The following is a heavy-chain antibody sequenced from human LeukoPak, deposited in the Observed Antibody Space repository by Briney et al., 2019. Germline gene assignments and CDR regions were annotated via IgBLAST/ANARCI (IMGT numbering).Heavy chain of an antibody. CDR3: ARERRRTSGLAY. Sequence: GGSLRLSCEASGFTFSAYWMSWVRQAPGKGLEWVANIKQDGSQTYHVDSVKGRFTISRDNAKNSLYLQMNSLRAEDTAVYYCARERRRTSGLAYWGQGTLVTVSS. D-gene: IGHD3-22*01. CDR2: IKQDGSQT. V-gene: IGHV3-7*01. CDR1: GFTFSAYW. J-gene: IGHJ4*02.